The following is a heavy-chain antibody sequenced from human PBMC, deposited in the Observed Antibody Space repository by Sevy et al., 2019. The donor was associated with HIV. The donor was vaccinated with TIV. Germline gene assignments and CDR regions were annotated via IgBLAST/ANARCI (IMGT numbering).Heavy chain of an antibody. CDR2: VNQDGSQK. D-gene: IGHD2-21*01. CDR3: ARELWPGDY. CDR1: GLPFTDYF. J-gene: IGHJ4*02. V-gene: IGHV3-7*01. Sequence: GGSLRLSCAVSGLPFTDYFMGWVRQAPGKGLEWVADVNQDGSQKYYVDSVRGRFTISRDNAKKSVYLQMNRLRLDDTAVYYCARELWPGDYWGQGSLVTVSS.